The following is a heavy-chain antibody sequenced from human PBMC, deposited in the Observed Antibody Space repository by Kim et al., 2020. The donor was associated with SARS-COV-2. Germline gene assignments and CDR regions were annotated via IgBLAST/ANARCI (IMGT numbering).Heavy chain of an antibody. CDR3: TRDLDFQH. Sequence: GGSLRLSCAASGFIFSNAWMNWVRQAPGKGPEWVGRIKSITNGGTTDYAAPVKGRFTISRDDSKNTLYLQMNSLKTEDTAVYYCTRDLDFQHWGQGTLVTVSS. J-gene: IGHJ1*01. CDR1: GFIFSNAW. CDR2: IKSITNGGTT. V-gene: IGHV3-15*01.